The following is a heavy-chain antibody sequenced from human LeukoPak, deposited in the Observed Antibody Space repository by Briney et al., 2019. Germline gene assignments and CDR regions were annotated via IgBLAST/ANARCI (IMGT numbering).Heavy chain of an antibody. V-gene: IGHV1-2*04. Sequence: GASVKVSCKASGYTFVGYFMHWVRQAPGQGLEWMGWINPNNGGTNYAQKFQDWVTMTRDTSTSTVYMEVSRLRSDDTAVYYCARDRPYCSSTSCYRPPIDYYYYMDVWGKGTTVTVSS. CDR3: ARDRPYCSSTSCYRPPIDYYYYMDV. D-gene: IGHD2-2*02. J-gene: IGHJ6*03. CDR1: GYTFVGYF. CDR2: INPNNGGT.